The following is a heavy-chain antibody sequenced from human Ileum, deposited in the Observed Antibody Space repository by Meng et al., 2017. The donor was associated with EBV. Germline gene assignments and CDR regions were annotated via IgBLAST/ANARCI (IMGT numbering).Heavy chain of an antibody. J-gene: IGHJ4*02. CDR2: IYHSGST. Sequence: QVQLQESGPGLVKPSGPRSLTCPVSGGSISSSNWWSWVRQPPGKGLEWIGEIYHSGSTNYNPSLKSRVTMSVDKSKNQFSLNLSSVTAADTAVYYCARVGQWLPIDYWGQGTLVTVSS. D-gene: IGHD6-19*01. V-gene: IGHV4-4*02. CDR3: ARVGQWLPIDY. CDR1: GGSISSSNW.